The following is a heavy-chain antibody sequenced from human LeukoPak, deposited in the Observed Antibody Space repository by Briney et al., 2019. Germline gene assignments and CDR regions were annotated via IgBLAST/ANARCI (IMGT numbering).Heavy chain of an antibody. CDR1: GFTFSSYG. D-gene: IGHD3-3*01. V-gene: IGHV3-30*02. CDR2: IRYDGRTK. CDR3: TTDQGIWSGYSYFDY. Sequence: GGSLRLSCAASGFTFSSYGMHWVRQAPGKGLEWVAFIRYDGRTKYYADSVKGRFTISRDNSKNTLHLQMNSLRAEDTAVYYCTTDQGIWSGYSYFDYWGQGTLVTVSS. J-gene: IGHJ4*02.